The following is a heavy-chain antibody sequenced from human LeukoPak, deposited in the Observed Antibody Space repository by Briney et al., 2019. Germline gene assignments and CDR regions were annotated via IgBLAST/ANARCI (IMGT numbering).Heavy chain of an antibody. J-gene: IGHJ6*02. CDR2: ISYDGSNK. D-gene: IGHD6-13*01. V-gene: IGHV3-30-3*01. CDR3: ASDNSSSWFYYYYGMDV. Sequence: GRSLRLSCAASGFTFSSYAMHWVRQAPGKGLEWEAVISYDGSNKYYADSVKGRFTISRDNSKNTLYLQMNSLRAEDTAVYYCASDNSSSWFYYYYGMDVWGQGTTVTVSS. CDR1: GFTFSSYA.